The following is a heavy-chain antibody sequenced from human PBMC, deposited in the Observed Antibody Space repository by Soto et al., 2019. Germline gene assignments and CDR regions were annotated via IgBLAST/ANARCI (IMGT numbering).Heavy chain of an antibody. CDR1: GGSISGTTYS. V-gene: IGHV4-30-2*01. CDR2: IYDSGNT. CDR3: ARGQGAAAGHSNFDY. J-gene: IGHJ4*02. Sequence: QLQLQESGSGLVKPSQTLSLTCAVSGGSISGTTYSWSWIRQPPGKGLEWIGYIYDSGNTYYNPSLKSQFSISVVRSKNQFSLKLSSVTAADTAVYYCARGQGAAAGHSNFDYWGQGALVTVSS. D-gene: IGHD6-13*01.